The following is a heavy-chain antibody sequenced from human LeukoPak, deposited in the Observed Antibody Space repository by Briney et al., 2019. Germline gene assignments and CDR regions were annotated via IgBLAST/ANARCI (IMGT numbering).Heavy chain of an antibody. J-gene: IGHJ3*02. CDR1: GYPFTGYY. V-gene: IGHV1-2*06. Sequence: GASVKVSCKASGYPFTGYYMHWVRQAPGQGLEWMGRINPNSGGTNYAQKFQGRVTMTRDTSISTAYMELSRLRSDDTAVYYCAREDRENWNYFSPEAFDIWGQGTMVTVSS. CDR3: AREDRENWNYFSPEAFDI. D-gene: IGHD1-7*01. CDR2: INPNSGGT.